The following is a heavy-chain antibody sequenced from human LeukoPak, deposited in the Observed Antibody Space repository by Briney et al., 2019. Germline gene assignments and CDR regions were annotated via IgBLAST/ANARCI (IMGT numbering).Heavy chain of an antibody. V-gene: IGHV1-2*02. CDR2: INPNSGGT. D-gene: IGHD3-9*01. CDR3: ARDLTGYYEPDNWFDP. CDR1: GYTFTGYY. Sequence: ASVKVSCKASGYTFTGYYLHWVRQAPGQGLEWMGWINPNSGGTNYAQKFQGRVTMTRDTSISTAYMELSRLRSDDTAVYYCARDLTGYYEPDNWFDPWGRGTLVTVSS. J-gene: IGHJ5*02.